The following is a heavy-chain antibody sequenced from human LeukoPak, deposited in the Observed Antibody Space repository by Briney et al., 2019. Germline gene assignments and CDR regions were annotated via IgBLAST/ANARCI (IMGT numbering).Heavy chain of an antibody. CDR3: ARNLKGGYYPTDAFDI. Sequence: ASVKVSCKASGYTFTSYGISWVRQAPGQGLEWMGWISAYNGNTNYAQKLQGRVTMTTDTSTSTAHMELRSLRSDDTAVYYCARNLKGGYYPTDAFDIWGQGTMVTVSS. D-gene: IGHD3-22*01. CDR1: GYTFTSYG. CDR2: ISAYNGNT. V-gene: IGHV1-18*01. J-gene: IGHJ3*02.